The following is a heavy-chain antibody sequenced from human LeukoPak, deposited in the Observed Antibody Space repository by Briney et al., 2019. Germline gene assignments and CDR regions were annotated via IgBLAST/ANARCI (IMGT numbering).Heavy chain of an antibody. V-gene: IGHV3-30-3*01. CDR3: ARGFPTGPAEDAFDI. D-gene: IGHD1-14*01. Sequence: PGGSLRLSCAASGFTFSSYAMQWVRQAPGKGLEWVAVISYDGSNKYYADSVKGRFTISRDNSKNTLYLQMNSLRAEDTAVYYCARGFPTGPAEDAFDIWGQGTMVTVSS. CDR2: ISYDGSNK. CDR1: GFTFSSYA. J-gene: IGHJ3*02.